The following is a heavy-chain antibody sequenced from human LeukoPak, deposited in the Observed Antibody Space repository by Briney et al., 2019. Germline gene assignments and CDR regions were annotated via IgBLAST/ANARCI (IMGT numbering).Heavy chain of an antibody. CDR1: GFTFSNFW. J-gene: IGHJ5*02. V-gene: IGHV3-74*01. CDR2: INRDGSTT. Sequence: GGSLRLPCAASGFTFSNFWMHWVRQAPGKGLVWVSRINRDGSTTDYADSVKGRFTTSRDNAKNTLYLQMNSLRAEDTAVYYCAKDLNWNYAVDPWGQGTLVTVSS. D-gene: IGHD1-7*01. CDR3: AKDLNWNYAVDP.